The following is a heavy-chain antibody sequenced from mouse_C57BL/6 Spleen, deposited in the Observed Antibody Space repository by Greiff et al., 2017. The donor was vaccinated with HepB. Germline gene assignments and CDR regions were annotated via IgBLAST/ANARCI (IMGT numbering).Heavy chain of an antibody. CDR1: GFTFSSYA. D-gene: IGHD2-1*01. CDR2: ISDGGSYT. J-gene: IGHJ2*01. Sequence: EVKLMESGGGLVKPGGSLKLSCAASGFTFSSYAMSWVRQTPEKRLEWVATISDGGSYTYYPDNVKGRFTISRDNAKNNLYLQMSHLKSEDTAMYYCARDGGVTFDYWGQGTTLTVSS. CDR3: ARDGGVTFDY. V-gene: IGHV5-4*01.